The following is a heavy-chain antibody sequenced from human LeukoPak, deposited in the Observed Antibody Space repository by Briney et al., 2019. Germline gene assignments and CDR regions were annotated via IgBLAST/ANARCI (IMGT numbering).Heavy chain of an antibody. Sequence: GRSLRLSCAASGFTFNHYWMTWVRQAPRKGLEWVAVMKEDGSEEYYVDSVKGRFTISRDNAKSSLYLQMNSLRAEDTAVYYCARTTHGDYWGQGTLVTVSS. D-gene: IGHD1-1*01. CDR3: ARTTHGDY. J-gene: IGHJ4*02. V-gene: IGHV3-7*02. CDR1: GFTFNHYW. CDR2: MKEDGSEE.